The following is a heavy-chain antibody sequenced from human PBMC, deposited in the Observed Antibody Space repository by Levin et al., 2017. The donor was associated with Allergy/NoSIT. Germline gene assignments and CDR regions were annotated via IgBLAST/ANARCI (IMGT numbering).Heavy chain of an antibody. D-gene: IGHD3-10*01. V-gene: IGHV4-30-2*01. J-gene: IGHJ3*02. CDR2: IYHSGST. Sequence: PSETLSLTCAVSGGSISSGGYSWSWIRQPPGKGLEWIGYIYHSGSTYYNPSLKSRVTISVDRSKNQFSLKLSSVTAADTAVYYWARGAITMVRGADAFDSWGQGTMVTVSS. CDR1: GGSISSGGYS. CDR3: ARGAITMVRGADAFDS.